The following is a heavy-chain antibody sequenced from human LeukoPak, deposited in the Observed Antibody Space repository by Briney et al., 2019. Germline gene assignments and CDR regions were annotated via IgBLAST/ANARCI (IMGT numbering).Heavy chain of an antibody. J-gene: IGHJ3*02. CDR1: GGSISSGSYY. CDR3: ARDYSSGSWI. Sequence: SETLSLTCTVSGGSISSGSYYWSWIRQPAGKGLEWIGRIYTSGSTNYNPSLKSRVTISVDTSKNQFSLKLSSVTAADTAMYYCARDYSSGSWIWGQGTMVTVSS. V-gene: IGHV4-61*02. D-gene: IGHD3-10*01. CDR2: IYTSGST.